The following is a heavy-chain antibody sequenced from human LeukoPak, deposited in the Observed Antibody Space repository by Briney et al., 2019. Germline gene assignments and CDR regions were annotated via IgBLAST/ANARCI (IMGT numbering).Heavy chain of an antibody. CDR1: GFSFFKYW. J-gene: IGHJ4*02. Sequence: GGSLRLSCAASGFSFFKYWMTWVRQAPGKGLEWVANIKKDGSQKDYVDSVKGRFTISRDNAKDSLSLQMNSLKAEDTAVYYCASYYYGSGTSLGYWGQGTLVTVSS. CDR3: ASYYYGSGTSLGY. V-gene: IGHV3-7*01. CDR2: IKKDGSQK. D-gene: IGHD3-10*01.